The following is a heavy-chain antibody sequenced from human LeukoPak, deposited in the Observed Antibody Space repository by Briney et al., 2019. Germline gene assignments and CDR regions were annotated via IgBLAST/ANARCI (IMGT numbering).Heavy chain of an antibody. V-gene: IGHV3-74*01. Sequence: PGGSLRHSCAASGFTFSSYWMHWVRQSPGKGLVWVSRINSDGSSTSYADSVKGRFTISRDNAKNTLYLQMNNLRAEDTAVYYCSSGNSHAFDIWGQGTMVTVS. D-gene: IGHD4-23*01. CDR3: SSGNSHAFDI. J-gene: IGHJ3*02. CDR1: GFTFSSYW. CDR2: INSDGSST.